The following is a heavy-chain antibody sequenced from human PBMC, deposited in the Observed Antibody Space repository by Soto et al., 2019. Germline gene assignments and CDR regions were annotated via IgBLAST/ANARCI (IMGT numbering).Heavy chain of an antibody. D-gene: IGHD2-15*01. Sequence: SVKVSCKASGCTFSSYAISWVRQAPRQGLEWMGGIIPIFGTANYAQKFQGRVTITADESTSTAYMELSSLRSEDTAVYYCARETCSGGSCYSGYGDPQVWGQGTLVTVSS. CDR2: IIPIFGTA. CDR1: GCTFSSYA. V-gene: IGHV1-69*13. CDR3: ARETCSGGSCYSGYGDPQV. J-gene: IGHJ4*02.